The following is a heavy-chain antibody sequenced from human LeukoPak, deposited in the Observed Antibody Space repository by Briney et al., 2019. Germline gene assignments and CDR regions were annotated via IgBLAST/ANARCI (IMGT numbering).Heavy chain of an antibody. V-gene: IGHV4-39*01. D-gene: IGHD2-2*01. Sequence: SKTLSLTCTVSGDSISGSNFYWGWIRQSPGKGLEWIGSIDYSGTTYYSSSLKSRVTLSVDTPNNQFSLTLTYVTAADTAVYFCARHVSYCSSANCYRSYYYYMDVWDKGTTVTISS. J-gene: IGHJ6*03. CDR2: IDYSGTT. CDR3: ARHVSYCSSANCYRSYYYYMDV. CDR1: GDSISGSNFY.